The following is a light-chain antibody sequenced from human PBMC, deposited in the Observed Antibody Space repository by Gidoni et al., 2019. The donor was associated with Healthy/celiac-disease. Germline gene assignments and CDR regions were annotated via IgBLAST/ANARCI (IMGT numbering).Light chain of an antibody. CDR1: QSISSW. V-gene: IGKV1-5*01. J-gene: IGKJ2*01. CDR3: QQYNSYSAYT. Sequence: DIQMTQSPSTLSASVGDRVTITCRASQSISSWLAWYQQKPGKAPKLLSYDASSLESGVPSRFSGSGSGTEFTLTSSSLQPDNFATYYCQQYNSYSAYTFGQGTKLEIK. CDR2: DAS.